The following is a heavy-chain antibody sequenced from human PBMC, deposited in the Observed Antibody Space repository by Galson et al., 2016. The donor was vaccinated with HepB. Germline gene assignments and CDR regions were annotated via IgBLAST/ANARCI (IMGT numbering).Heavy chain of an antibody. CDR2: IIPMSGTA. V-gene: IGHV1-69*06. Sequence: SVKVSCKASGGTFSSYAISWVRQAPGQGLEWMGGIIPMSGTANYARKFQGRVTITAEKSTSTVYMELSSLRSEDTAIYYCARTVVVISTYNWFDLWGQGTLVTVSS. CDR3: ARTVVVISTYNWFDL. D-gene: IGHD3-22*01. CDR1: GGTFSSYA. J-gene: IGHJ5*02.